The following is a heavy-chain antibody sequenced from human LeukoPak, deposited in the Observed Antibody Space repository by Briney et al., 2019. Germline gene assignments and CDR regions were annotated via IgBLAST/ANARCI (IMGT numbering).Heavy chain of an antibody. CDR1: GYSSTSYW. CDR2: IYPGDSDT. J-gene: IGHJ6*03. CDR3: ARQYCSSTSCYRHYYYYYMDV. D-gene: IGHD2-2*01. Sequence: GESLKISCKGSGYSSTSYWIGWVRQMPGKGLEWMGTIYPGDSDTGYSPSFQGQVTISADKSISTAYLQWSSLKASDTAMYYCARQYCSSTSCYRHYYYYYMDVWGKGTTVTVSS. V-gene: IGHV5-51*01.